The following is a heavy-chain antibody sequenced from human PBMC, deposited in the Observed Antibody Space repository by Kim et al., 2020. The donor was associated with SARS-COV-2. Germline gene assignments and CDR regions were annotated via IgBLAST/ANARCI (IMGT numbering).Heavy chain of an antibody. CDR2: ISYDGSNK. V-gene: IGHV3-33*05. D-gene: IGHD2-2*01. CDR3: ASFFYGVPAPRGYYGMDV. Sequence: GGSLRLSCAASGFTFSSYGMHWVRQAPGKGLEWVAAISYDGSNKYYADSVKGRFTISRDNSKNTLYLQMNSLRAEDTAVYYCASFFYGVPAPRGYYGMDVWGQGTTVTVSS. CDR1: GFTFSSYG. J-gene: IGHJ6*02.